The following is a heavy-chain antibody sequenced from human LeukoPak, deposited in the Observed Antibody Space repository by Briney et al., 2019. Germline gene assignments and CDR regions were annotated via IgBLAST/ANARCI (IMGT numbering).Heavy chain of an antibody. CDR3: ATTGGESELEDGRLSLPPHY. V-gene: IGHV4-34*01. D-gene: IGHD2-8*02. J-gene: IGHJ4*02. CDR2: INHSGST. Sequence: PSETLSLTCAVYGGSFSGYYWSWIRQPPGKGLEWIGEINHSGSTNYNPSLKSRVTISVDTSKNQFSLKLSSVTAADTAVYYCATTGGESELEDGRLSLPPHYWGQGTLVTVSS. CDR1: GGSFSGYY.